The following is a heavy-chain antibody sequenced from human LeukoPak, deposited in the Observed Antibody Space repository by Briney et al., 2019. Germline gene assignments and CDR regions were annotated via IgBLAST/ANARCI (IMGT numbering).Heavy chain of an antibody. V-gene: IGHV4-4*09. CDR2: IYPSGST. J-gene: IGHJ4*02. Sequence: SETLSLSCTVSGGSINSYYWTWIRQPPGKGVEWIGYIYPSGSTNYSPSLKSRVTISVDTSKNQFSLKLSSVTAADTAVYYCARAYSSSYYFDYWGQGTLVTVSS. CDR1: GGSINSYY. D-gene: IGHD6-6*01. CDR3: ARAYSSSYYFDY.